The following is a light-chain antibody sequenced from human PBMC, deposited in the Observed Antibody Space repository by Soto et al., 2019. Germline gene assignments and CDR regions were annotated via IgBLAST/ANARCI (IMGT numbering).Light chain of an antibody. CDR2: AAS. V-gene: IGKV1-39*01. CDR3: QQSYNSPQT. CDR1: RSISSY. Sequence: DIQMTQSPSSLSASVGDKVTITCRASRSISSYLNWYQQKPGKPPRLLIYAASSLQSGVPSRFSGSGSGTDFTLTISSLQPEDFATYSCQQSYNSPQTFGRGTKVDIK. J-gene: IGKJ1*01.